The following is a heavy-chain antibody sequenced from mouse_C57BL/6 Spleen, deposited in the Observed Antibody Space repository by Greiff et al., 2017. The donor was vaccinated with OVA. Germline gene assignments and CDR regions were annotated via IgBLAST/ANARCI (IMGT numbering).Heavy chain of an antibody. J-gene: IGHJ2*01. Sequence: QVQLKESGPELVKPGASVKISCKASGYAFSSSWMNWVKQRPGTGLEWIGRIYPGDGDTNYNGKFKGKATLTADKSSSTAYMQLSRLTSEDSAVYFCARWASYYGSSLDYWGQGTTLTVSS. D-gene: IGHD1-1*01. V-gene: IGHV1-82*01. CDR3: ARWASYYGSSLDY. CDR2: IYPGDGDT. CDR1: GYAFSSSW.